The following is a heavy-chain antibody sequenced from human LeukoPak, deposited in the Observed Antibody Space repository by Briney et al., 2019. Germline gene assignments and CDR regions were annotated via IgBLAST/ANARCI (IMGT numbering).Heavy chain of an antibody. CDR2: IKEDGSDK. V-gene: IGHV3-7*01. D-gene: IGHD5-12*01. CDR3: AKGGHFNFDY. Sequence: VASIKEDGSDKYYVDSVKGRFSISRDNAKNSLYLQMNSLRTEDTAVYYCAKGGHFNFDYWGQGTLVTVSS. J-gene: IGHJ4*02.